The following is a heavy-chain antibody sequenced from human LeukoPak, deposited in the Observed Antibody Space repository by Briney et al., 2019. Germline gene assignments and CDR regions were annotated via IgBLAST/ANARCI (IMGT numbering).Heavy chain of an antibody. V-gene: IGHV4-39*07. D-gene: IGHD3-10*01. J-gene: IGHJ5*02. CDR3: AAPRGAGYYYGSGYNWFDP. CDR1: GGSISSSSYY. Sequence: SETLSLTCTVSGGSISSSSYYWGWIRQPPGKRLEWIGSIYYSGSTYYNPSLKSRVTISVDTSKNQFSLKLSSVTAADTAVYYCAAPRGAGYYYGSGYNWFDPWGQGTLVTVSS. CDR2: IYYSGST.